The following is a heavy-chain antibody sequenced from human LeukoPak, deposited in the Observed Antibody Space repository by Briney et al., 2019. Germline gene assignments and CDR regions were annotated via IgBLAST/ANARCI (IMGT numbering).Heavy chain of an antibody. D-gene: IGHD6-13*01. CDR2: IYGSGST. J-gene: IGHJ4*02. CDR1: GDSISTY. CDR3: ARGWVGAVGNVFDN. Sequence: SETLSLTCTVSGDSISTYWSWIRQPAGKGLEWIGRIYGSGSTNYNPALKSRVTMSVDTSKNQFSLKLSSVTAADTAVYYCARGWVGAVGNVFDNWGRGTLVTVSS. V-gene: IGHV4-4*07.